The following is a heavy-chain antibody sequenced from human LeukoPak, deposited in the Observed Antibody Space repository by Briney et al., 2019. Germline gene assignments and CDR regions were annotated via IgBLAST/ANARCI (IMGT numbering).Heavy chain of an antibody. CDR2: INHSGST. V-gene: IGHV4-34*01. J-gene: IGHJ4*02. CDR3: ARTKSLGELSLDY. Sequence: SETLSLTCAVYGGSFSGYYWSWIRQPPGKGLEWIGEINHSGSTNYNPSLKSRVTISVDTSKNQFSLKLSSVTAADTAVYYCARTKSLGELSLDYWGQGTLVTVSS. D-gene: IGHD3-16*02. CDR1: GGSFSGYY.